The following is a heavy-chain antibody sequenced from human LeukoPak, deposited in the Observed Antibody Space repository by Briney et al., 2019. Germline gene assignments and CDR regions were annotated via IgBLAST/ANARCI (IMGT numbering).Heavy chain of an antibody. V-gene: IGHV4-59*08. CDR2: IYYSGST. Sequence: SETLSLTCTVSGGSISSYYWSWIRQPPGKGLEWIGYIYYSGSTNYNPSLKGRVTISVDTSKNQFSLKLSSVTAADTAVYYCARRAAFGYSYGYYFDYWGQGTLVTVSS. CDR1: GGSISSYY. CDR3: ARRAAFGYSYGYYFDY. J-gene: IGHJ4*02. D-gene: IGHD5-18*01.